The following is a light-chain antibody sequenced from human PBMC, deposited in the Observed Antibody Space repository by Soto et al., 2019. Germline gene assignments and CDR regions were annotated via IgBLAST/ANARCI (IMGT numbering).Light chain of an antibody. CDR2: DAS. Sequence: DIQMTQSPSTLPASVGDRVTITCRASQSISNWLAWYQQKPGRAPKLLIYDASSLESGVPSRFSGSGSGTDFTLTISSLHPDDFATYYCQQYNSYSPTFGQGTKVDIK. CDR3: QQYNSYSPT. CDR1: QSISNW. J-gene: IGKJ1*01. V-gene: IGKV1-5*01.